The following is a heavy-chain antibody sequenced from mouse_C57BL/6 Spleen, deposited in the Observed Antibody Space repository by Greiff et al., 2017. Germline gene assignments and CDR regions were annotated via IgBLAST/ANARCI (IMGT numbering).Heavy chain of an antibody. D-gene: IGHD2-5*01. CDR2: ISSGGDYI. J-gene: IGHJ2*01. CDR3: TREDYSNYFDY. V-gene: IGHV5-9-1*02. Sequence: EVQGLESGAGLVKPGASLKLSCAASGFTFSSYAMPWVRQTPEQRLEWVAYISSGGDYIYYADTVKGRFTISRDNARNTLYLQMSSLKSEDTAMYYCTREDYSNYFDYWGEGTT. CDR1: GFTFSSYA.